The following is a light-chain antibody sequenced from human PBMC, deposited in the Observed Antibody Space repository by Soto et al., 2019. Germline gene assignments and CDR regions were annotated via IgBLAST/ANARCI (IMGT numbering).Light chain of an antibody. CDR2: GAS. J-gene: IGKJ2*02. V-gene: IGKV3-20*01. Sequence: ENVLTQSPGTLSLSPGERATLSCWASHSVTNNYIAWYQQKPGQAPRLLIFGASDRATGIPDRFSGGGSGTYFTLAISRLEPEDVAVYYCQQYGSSPRTFGQGTKLEIK. CDR3: QQYGSSPRT. CDR1: HSVTNNY.